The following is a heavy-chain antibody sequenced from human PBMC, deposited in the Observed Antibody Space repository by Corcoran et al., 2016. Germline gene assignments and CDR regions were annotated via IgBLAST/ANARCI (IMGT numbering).Heavy chain of an antibody. J-gene: IGHJ4*02. CDR1: GFSFSNYA. CDR2: ISNNGGHT. V-gene: IGHV3-23*01. CDR3: AKDGGYCSSTTCYLGGHYFDY. Sequence: EVQLLESGGGLVQPGGSLRLSCVASGFSFSNYAMSWVRQAPGKGLEWASGISNNGGHTYDADSVKGRFTISRDNSKNTLYLQMNSLRAEDTAIYYCAKDGGYCSSTTCYLGGHYFDYWGQGTLVTVSS. D-gene: IGHD2-2*01.